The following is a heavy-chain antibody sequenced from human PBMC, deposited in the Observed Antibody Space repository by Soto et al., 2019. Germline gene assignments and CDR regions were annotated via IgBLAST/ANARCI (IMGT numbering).Heavy chain of an antibody. J-gene: IGHJ5*02. CDR1: GGSFSGYY. CDR3: AAPRAAVPHTRYFDP. CDR2: INHSGST. V-gene: IGHV4-34*01. Sequence: SETLSLTCAVYGGSFSGYYWSWIRQPPGKGLEWIGEINHSGSTNYNPSLKSRVTISVDTSKNQFSLKLSSVTAADTAVYYCAAPRAAVPHTRYFDPWGQGTPVTVSS. D-gene: IGHD6-13*01.